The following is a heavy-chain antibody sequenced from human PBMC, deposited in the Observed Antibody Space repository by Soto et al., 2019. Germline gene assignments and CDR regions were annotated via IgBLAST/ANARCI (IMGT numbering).Heavy chain of an antibody. CDR2: IYTDGST. J-gene: IGHJ5*02. D-gene: IGHD6-6*01. V-gene: IGHV3-53*01. CDR3: ASVSSPLPDYWFDP. CDR1: GFTVSDNS. Sequence: ESGGGLIQTGGSLRLSCAASGFTVSDNSISWVRQAPGKGLEWVSLIYTDGSTYYADSVQGRFTFSRDNSKNTLYLQMDSLRADDTAVYYCASVSSPLPDYWFDPWGQGTLVTVSS.